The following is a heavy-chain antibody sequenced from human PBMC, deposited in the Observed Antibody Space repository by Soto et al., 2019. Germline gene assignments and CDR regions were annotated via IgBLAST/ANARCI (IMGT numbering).Heavy chain of an antibody. D-gene: IGHD2-2*01. J-gene: IGHJ6*02. V-gene: IGHV5-10-1*01. Sequence: GESLKISCKGSGYSFTSYWISWVRQMPGKGLEWMGRIYPSDSYTNYSPSFQGHVTISADKSISTAYLQWSSLKASDTARYYYARHPIEPGYCSSTSCYYYGMDVWGQGTTVTFSS. CDR1: GYSFTSYW. CDR2: IYPSDSYT. CDR3: ARHPIEPGYCSSTSCYYYGMDV.